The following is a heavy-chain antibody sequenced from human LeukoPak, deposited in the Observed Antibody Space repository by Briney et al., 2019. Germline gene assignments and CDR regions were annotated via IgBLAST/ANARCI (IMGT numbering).Heavy chain of an antibody. V-gene: IGHV4-4*07. Sequence: SETLSLTCTVSGGSISGYCWSWIRQPAGTGLEWIGCICASGSTDYNPSLKSRLTMSVDMSKGQFSLKLSSVTAADTAVYYCARDGNIVVVPAAIYTWYFDLWGRGTLVTVSS. CDR2: ICASGST. CDR1: GGSISGYC. CDR3: ARDGNIVVVPAAIYTWYFDL. D-gene: IGHD2-2*02. J-gene: IGHJ2*01.